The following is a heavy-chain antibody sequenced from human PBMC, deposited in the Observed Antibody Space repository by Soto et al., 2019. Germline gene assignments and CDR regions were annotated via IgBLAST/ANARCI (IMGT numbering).Heavy chain of an antibody. Sequence: PGGSLRLSCDASGFTFRNYAMNWVRQAPGKGLDWVSAISGSGGSTYYADSVKGRFTISRDNSKNTLYLQMSSLRAEDTAVYYCAKRYYDIWSGSGEGFDYWGQGTLVTVSS. CDR2: ISGSGGST. V-gene: IGHV3-23*01. D-gene: IGHD3-3*01. CDR1: GFTFRNYA. CDR3: AKRYYDIWSGSGEGFDY. J-gene: IGHJ4*02.